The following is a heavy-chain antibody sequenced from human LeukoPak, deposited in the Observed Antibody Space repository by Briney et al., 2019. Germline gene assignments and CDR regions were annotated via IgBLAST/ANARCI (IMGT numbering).Heavy chain of an antibody. CDR3: AKELDTMFFDY. D-gene: IGHD3-10*02. CDR1: GFNFDRYT. J-gene: IGHJ4*02. CDR2: AGWAGGTT. Sequence: GGSLRLSCATSGFNFDRYTIHWARQAPGKGLEWVSLAGWAGGTTFYSDSVRGRFTISRDSGRKSVYLQMNSLTTDDTAFYFCAKELDTMFFDYWGQGALVTVSS. V-gene: IGHV3-43*01.